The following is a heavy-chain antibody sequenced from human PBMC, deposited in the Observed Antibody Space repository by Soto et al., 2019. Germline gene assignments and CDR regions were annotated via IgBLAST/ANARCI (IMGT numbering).Heavy chain of an antibody. Sequence: EVQVLESGGGLVQPGGYLRLSCAASGFSFGDYAMSWVRQAPGKGLEWVAGISGTGSRTSYADSGRGRFTISRDNVNNTLSLHMDRLRAEETAVYYCARGGRYHYGYGDYSYGMDVWGQGTTVTVSS. CDR3: ARGGRYHYGYGDYSYGMDV. D-gene: IGHD5-18*01. CDR2: ISGTGSRT. CDR1: GFSFGDYA. V-gene: IGHV3-23*01. J-gene: IGHJ6*02.